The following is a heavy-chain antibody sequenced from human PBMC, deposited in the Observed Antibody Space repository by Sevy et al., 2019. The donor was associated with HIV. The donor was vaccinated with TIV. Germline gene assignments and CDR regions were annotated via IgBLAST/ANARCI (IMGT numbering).Heavy chain of an antibody. CDR2: IGYDGNNK. V-gene: IGHV3-33*01. CDR3: ARDPRIYGDYLLAYFDY. CDR1: GLTPSTYG. D-gene: IGHD4-17*01. J-gene: IGHJ4*02. Sequence: GWSLRLSCAASGLTPSTYGIHWVRQAPGKGLEWVAVIGYDGNNKFYADSVKGRFTISRDDSKNTVFLQMDSLRAEDTAVYYCARDPRIYGDYLLAYFDYWGQGTLVTVSS.